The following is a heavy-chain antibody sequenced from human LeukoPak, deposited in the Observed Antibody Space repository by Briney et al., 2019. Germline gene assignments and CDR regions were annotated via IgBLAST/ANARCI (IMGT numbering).Heavy chain of an antibody. V-gene: IGHV3-7*01. CDR2: IKQDESEK. J-gene: IGHJ4*02. Sequence: PGGSLRLSCAASGFTFSSYWMSWVRQAPGKGLEWVANIKQDESEKYYVDSVKGRFTISRDNAKNSLYLQMNSLRAEDTAVYYCARMYPSGDYSPWYYSDYWGQGTLVTVSS. D-gene: IGHD4-17*01. CDR3: ARMYPSGDYSPWYYSDY. CDR1: GFTFSSYW.